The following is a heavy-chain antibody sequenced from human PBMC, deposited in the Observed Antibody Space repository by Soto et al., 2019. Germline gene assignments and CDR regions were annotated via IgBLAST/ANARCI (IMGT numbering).Heavy chain of an antibody. J-gene: IGHJ6*02. CDR2: IWFDGSNT. D-gene: IGHD4-17*01. Sequence: VGSLRLSGAASGFTFSNYGMHWVRQAPGKGLEWVAVIWFDGSNTYYADSVKGRFTISRDNSKNTLCLQMNSLRAEDTAVYYCATSRVTNHRGFYYYYGMDVWGQGTTVTVSS. CDR1: GFTFSNYG. V-gene: IGHV3-33*01. CDR3: ATSRVTNHRGFYYYYGMDV.